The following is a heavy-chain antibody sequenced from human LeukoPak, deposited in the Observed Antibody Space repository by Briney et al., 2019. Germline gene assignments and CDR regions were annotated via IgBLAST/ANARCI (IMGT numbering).Heavy chain of an antibody. Sequence: GGSLRLSCAAPGFTFSSYGMHWVRQAPGKGLEWVAVISYDGSNKYYADSVKGRFTISRDNSKNTLYLQMNSLRAEDTAVYYCARESGWFEDENLGDILSQRRNYFDYWGQGTLVTVSS. D-gene: IGHD6-19*01. CDR3: ARESGWFEDENLGDILSQRRNYFDY. CDR2: ISYDGSNK. CDR1: GFTFSSYG. J-gene: IGHJ4*02. V-gene: IGHV3-30*19.